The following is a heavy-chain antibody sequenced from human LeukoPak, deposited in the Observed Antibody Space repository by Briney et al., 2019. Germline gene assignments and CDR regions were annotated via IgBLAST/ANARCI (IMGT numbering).Heavy chain of an antibody. D-gene: IGHD2-2*03. Sequence: SGGSLRLSCAASGFTSSSYWMTWVRQAPGKGLEWVANIKEDGSEKYYVDSVKGRFTISRDNAKNSLYLQVNSLRAEDTAIYYCSGYCSSASCYEVDFWGQGILVTVSS. V-gene: IGHV3-7*01. CDR3: SGYCSSASCYEVDF. J-gene: IGHJ4*02. CDR2: IKEDGSEK. CDR1: GFTSSSYW.